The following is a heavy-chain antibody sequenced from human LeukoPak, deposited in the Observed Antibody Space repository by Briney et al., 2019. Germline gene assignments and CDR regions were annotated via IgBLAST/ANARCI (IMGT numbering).Heavy chain of an antibody. CDR3: ARARSHSSGWNF. CDR2: INHSGST. V-gene: IGHV4-34*01. D-gene: IGHD6-19*01. Sequence: SETLSLTCAVYVWSFSGYYWSWIRQPPGKGLEWIGEINHSGSTNYNPSLKSRVTISVDTSKNQFSLKLSSVTAADTAVYYCARARSHSSGWNFWGQGTLVTVS. J-gene: IGHJ4*02. CDR1: VWSFSGYY.